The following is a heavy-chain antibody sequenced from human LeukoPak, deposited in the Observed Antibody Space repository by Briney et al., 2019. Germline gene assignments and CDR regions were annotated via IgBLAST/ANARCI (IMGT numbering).Heavy chain of an antibody. V-gene: IGHV3-7*03. CDR2: IKQDGSEK. D-gene: IGHD6-13*01. CDR1: GFTFSSYW. Sequence: GGSLRLSCAASGFTFSSYWMSRVRQAPGKGLEWVANIKQDGSEKYYVDSVKGRFTISRDNAKNSLYLQMNSLRAEDTAVYYCARGAMSSSSPYNWFDPWGQGTLVTVSS. CDR3: ARGAMSSSSPYNWFDP. J-gene: IGHJ5*02.